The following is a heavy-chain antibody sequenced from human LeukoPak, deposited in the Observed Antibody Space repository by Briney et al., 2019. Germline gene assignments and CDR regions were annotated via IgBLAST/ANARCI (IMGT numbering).Heavy chain of an antibody. V-gene: IGHV3-48*01. J-gene: IGHJ4*02. CDR3: ARKSGSSGYPFDY. Sequence: PGGSLRLSCAASGFSFSSYSMNWVRQAPGKGLEWVSYITSSSNAIYYADSVKGRFTISRDNAKNSLYLQVNSLRAEDTAVYYCARKSGSSGYPFDYWGQGILVSVSS. CDR1: GFSFSSYS. D-gene: IGHD3-22*01. CDR2: ITSSSNAI.